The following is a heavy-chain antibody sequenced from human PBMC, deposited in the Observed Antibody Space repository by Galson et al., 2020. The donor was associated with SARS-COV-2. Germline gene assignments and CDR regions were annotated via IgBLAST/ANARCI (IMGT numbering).Heavy chain of an antibody. Sequence: ASVKVSCKVSGYTLTELSMHWVRQAPGKGLEWMGGFDPEDGETIYAQKFQGRVTMTEDTSTDTAYMELSSLRSEDTAVYYCATGPAVAGPPSRVNYYYYGMDVWGQGTTVTVSS. CDR1: GYTLTELS. J-gene: IGHJ6*02. D-gene: IGHD6-19*01. CDR2: FDPEDGET. V-gene: IGHV1-24*01. CDR3: ATGPAVAGPPSRVNYYYYGMDV.